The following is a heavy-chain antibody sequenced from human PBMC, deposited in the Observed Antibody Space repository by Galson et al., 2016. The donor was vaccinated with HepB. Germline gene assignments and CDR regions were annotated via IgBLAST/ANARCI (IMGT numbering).Heavy chain of an antibody. Sequence: SLRLSCAGSQFTFRDYAIHWVRQAPGKGLVWVSRINSDGSSTNYADSGKGRFTISRDNAKNTLYLQMNSLRAEDTAVYYCASIRVGATPVGAFDIWGQGTMVTVSS. CDR3: ASIRVGATPVGAFDI. J-gene: IGHJ3*02. D-gene: IGHD1-26*01. CDR2: INSDGSST. V-gene: IGHV3-74*01. CDR1: QFTFRDYA.